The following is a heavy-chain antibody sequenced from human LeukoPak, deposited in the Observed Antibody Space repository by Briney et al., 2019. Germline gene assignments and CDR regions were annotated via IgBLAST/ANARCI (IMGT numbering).Heavy chain of an antibody. CDR3: ARDQGSYYFDY. CDR1: GFTFSNYW. Sequence: PGGSLRLSCAASGFTFSNYWMNWVRQAPGKGLEWVSYISSSSSTIYYADSVKGRFTISRDNAKNSLYLQMNSLRAEDTAVYYCARDQGSYYFDYWGRGTLVTVSS. V-gene: IGHV3-48*01. CDR2: ISSSSSTI. J-gene: IGHJ4*02. D-gene: IGHD3-10*01.